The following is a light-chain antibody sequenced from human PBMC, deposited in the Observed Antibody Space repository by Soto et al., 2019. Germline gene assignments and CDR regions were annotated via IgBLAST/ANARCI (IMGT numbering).Light chain of an antibody. J-gene: IGLJ2*01. V-gene: IGLV2-23*01. CDR2: EGS. CDR3: CSYAGSRTLV. CDR1: SSDVGSYNL. Sequence: QSALTQPASVSGSPGQSITISCTGTSSDVGSYNLVSWYQQHPGKAPKLMIYEGSTRPSGVSNRFSGSKSGNTASLTISGLKADDEADYYCCSYAGSRTLVFGGGTKLTVL.